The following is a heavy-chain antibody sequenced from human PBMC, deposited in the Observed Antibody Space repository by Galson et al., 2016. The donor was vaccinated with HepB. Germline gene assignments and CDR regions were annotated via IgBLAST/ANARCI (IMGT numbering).Heavy chain of an antibody. J-gene: IGHJ3*01. CDR3: ARPERTFRHFDSFSAGAFDF. V-gene: IGHV1-69*06. Sequence: SVKVSCKASGGSFSNYAFHWVRQAPGQGLEWMGGIIPIFGPANTAQKFQGRVTITADRYTTTAYMELSNLRSEDTAVYYCARPERTFRHFDSFSAGAFDFWGLGTMVIVSS. CDR1: GGSFSNYA. CDR2: IIPIFGPA. D-gene: IGHD3-9*01.